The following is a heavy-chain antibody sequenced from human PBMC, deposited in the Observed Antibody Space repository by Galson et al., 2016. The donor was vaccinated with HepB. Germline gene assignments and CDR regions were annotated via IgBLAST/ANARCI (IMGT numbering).Heavy chain of an antibody. J-gene: IGHJ5*02. CDR3: AKDLSTEEAADWFDP. D-gene: IGHD6-25*01. V-gene: IGHV3-23*01. CDR1: GFIFSSHH. CDR2: ITGSGDWT. Sequence: SLRLSCAASGFIFSSHHMSWVRHAPGKGLEWVSSITGSGDWTWYADSVRGRFTISRDNFNNMLHLQMNSLRVEDTATYYCAKDLSTEEAADWFDPWGQGILVTVSS.